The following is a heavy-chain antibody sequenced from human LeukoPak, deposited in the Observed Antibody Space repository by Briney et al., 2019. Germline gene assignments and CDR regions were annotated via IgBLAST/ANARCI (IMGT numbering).Heavy chain of an antibody. V-gene: IGHV1-69*04. CDR3: ARDSPSRYSSSSNFDY. J-gene: IGHJ4*02. D-gene: IGHD6-6*01. CDR1: GGAFSSYA. CDR2: IIPILGIA. Sequence: SVKVSCKASGGAFSSYAISWVRQAPGQGLEWMGRIIPILGIANYAQKFQGRVTITADKSTSTAYMELSSLRSEDTAVYYCARDSPSRYSSSSNFDYWGQGTLVTVSS.